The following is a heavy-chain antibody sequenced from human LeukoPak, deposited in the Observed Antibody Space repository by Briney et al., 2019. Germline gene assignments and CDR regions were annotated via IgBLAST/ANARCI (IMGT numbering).Heavy chain of an antibody. Sequence: IPGGSVRLSCAASGFTLSSYNMNWVRQAPGKGLEWVSSISSSSSYIYYADSVKGRFTISRDNAKNSLYLQMNSLRAEDTAVYYCARDQGRGWGYYYYYYMDVWGKGTTVTISS. CDR1: GFTLSSYN. V-gene: IGHV3-21*01. CDR3: ARDQGRGWGYYYYYYMDV. CDR2: ISSSSSYI. J-gene: IGHJ6*03. D-gene: IGHD6-19*01.